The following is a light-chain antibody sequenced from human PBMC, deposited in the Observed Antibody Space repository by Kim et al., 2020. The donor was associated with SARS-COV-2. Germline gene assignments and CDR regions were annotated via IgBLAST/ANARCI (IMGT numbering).Light chain of an antibody. Sequence: GQKVPISCSGSGSNIGNNYVSWYQQHPGTAPKLLLYDNNERPSGIPDRFSGSKSGTSATLGITGLQTGDEADYYCGAWDSSLDALVFGGGTQLTVL. V-gene: IGLV1-51*01. J-gene: IGLJ2*01. CDR1: GSNIGNNY. CDR2: DNN. CDR3: GAWDSSLDALV.